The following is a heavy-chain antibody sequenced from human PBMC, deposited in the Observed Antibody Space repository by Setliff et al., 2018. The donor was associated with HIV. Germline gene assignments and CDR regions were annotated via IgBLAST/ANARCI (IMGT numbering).Heavy chain of an antibody. D-gene: IGHD3-3*01. J-gene: IGHJ4*02. Sequence: GGSLRLSCAASGFRFSTYGMHWVRQAPGKGLEWVAVVSYDAERKYYADSVKGRFTISRDNPRNTVYLQMTGLRLDDTAVYYCARDSAAWVTELGILGYWGQGTLVTVSS. CDR2: VSYDAERK. CDR1: GFRFSTYG. CDR3: ARDSAAWVTELGILGY. V-gene: IGHV3-30*03.